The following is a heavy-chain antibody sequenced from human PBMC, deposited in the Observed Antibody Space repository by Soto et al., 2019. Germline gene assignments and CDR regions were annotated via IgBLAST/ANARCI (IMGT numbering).Heavy chain of an antibody. J-gene: IGHJ5*02. V-gene: IGHV1-18*01. CDR2: ISAYTGNT. Sequence: ASVKVSCKASGYTFVSYGINWVRQAPGQGLEWMGWISAYTGNTNYAQKLQGRATMTTDTSTSTAYMELTSLRSDDTAVYYCARDRRGDYGSETTYNWFDAWGQGTLVTVSS. D-gene: IGHD3-10*01. CDR1: GYTFVSYG. CDR3: ARDRRGDYGSETTYNWFDA.